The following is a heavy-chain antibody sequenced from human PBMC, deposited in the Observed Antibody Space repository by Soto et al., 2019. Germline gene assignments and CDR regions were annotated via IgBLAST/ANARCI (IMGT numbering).Heavy chain of an antibody. CDR3: VRQGIDYLHGLVDV. J-gene: IGHJ6*02. V-gene: IGHV4-59*08. D-gene: IGHD4-17*01. CDR2: VSYTGDT. Sequence: QVQLQQSGPRLVKPSETLSLTCTVSSGPDRSHNWGWVRQPPGRGLDWIGYVSYTGDTAYNPSLTGRVTISADTSTNDISLTLNSVTAADTAVYYCVRQGIDYLHGLVDVWGQGTTVSVS. CDR1: SGPDRSHN.